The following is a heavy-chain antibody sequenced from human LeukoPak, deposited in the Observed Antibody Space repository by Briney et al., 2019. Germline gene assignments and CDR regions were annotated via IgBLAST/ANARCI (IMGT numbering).Heavy chain of an antibody. CDR3: ARTLLSTEYYYYYYMDV. CDR1: GGTFSSYA. V-gene: IGHV1-69*05. CDR2: IIPIFGTA. J-gene: IGHJ6*03. Sequence: SVKVSCKASGGTFSSYAISSVRQAPGQGLEWMGGIIPIFGTANYAQKFQGRVTITTDESTSTAYMELSSLRSEDTAVYYCARTLLSTEYYYYYYMDVWGKGTTVTVSS. D-gene: IGHD3-10*01.